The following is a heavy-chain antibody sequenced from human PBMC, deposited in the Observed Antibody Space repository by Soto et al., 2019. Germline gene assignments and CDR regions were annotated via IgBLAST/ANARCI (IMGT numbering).Heavy chain of an antibody. J-gene: IGHJ4*02. CDR2: TSGSGDTT. Sequence: PXGALRLSCEASGFTFTSYAMSWVRQAPGKGLEWVSATSGSGDTTYYADSVKGRFTISRDNSEKRLYLQMNSLRAEDTAVYYCAQMVNGGYVSYFDSWGQGTLVTVSS. V-gene: IGHV3-23*01. CDR1: GFTFTSYA. CDR3: AQMVNGGYVSYFDS. D-gene: IGHD5-12*01.